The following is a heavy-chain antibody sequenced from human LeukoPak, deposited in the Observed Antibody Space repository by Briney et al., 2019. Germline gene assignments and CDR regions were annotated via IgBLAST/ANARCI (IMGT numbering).Heavy chain of an antibody. D-gene: IGHD3-10*01. CDR3: ARESPGGY. CDR1: GFTFSSYE. J-gene: IGHJ4*02. V-gene: IGHV3-48*03. Sequence: QSGGSLRLSCAASGFTFSSYEMNWFRQAPGKGLEWVSYISGSGNTIYYGDSVKGRFTISRDNAKDSLYLQMNSVRVEDTAVYYCARESPGGYWGQGTLVTVSS. CDR2: ISGSGNTI.